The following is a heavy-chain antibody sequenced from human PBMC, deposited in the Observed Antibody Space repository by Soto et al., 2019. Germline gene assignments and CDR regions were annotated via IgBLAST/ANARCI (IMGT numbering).Heavy chain of an antibody. V-gene: IGHV6-1*01. D-gene: IGHD6-19*01. CDR3: ARGGKYSSGWYEVYGMDV. J-gene: IGHJ6*02. CDR1: GDSVSSNSAA. CDR2: TYYRSKWYN. Sequence: PSQTLSLTCAISGDSVSSNSAAWNWIRQSPSRGLEWLGRTYYRSKWYNDYAISVKSRITINPDTYKKQYSLQLNSVTTEDTAEYYCARGGKYSSGWYEVYGMDVWGQGTTVTVSS.